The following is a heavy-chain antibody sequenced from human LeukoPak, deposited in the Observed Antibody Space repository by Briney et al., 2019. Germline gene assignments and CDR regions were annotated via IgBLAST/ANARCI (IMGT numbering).Heavy chain of an antibody. Sequence: PGGSLRLSCAASGFTFSDYYMSWIRLAPGKGLEWVSYISSSGCTIYYADSVKGRFTISRDNAKNSLYLQMNSLRAEDTAVCYCARDGEGSQFWLDYWGQGTLVTVSS. V-gene: IGHV3-11*01. D-gene: IGHD3-10*01. CDR2: ISSSGCTI. CDR1: GFTFSDYY. J-gene: IGHJ4*02. CDR3: ARDGEGSQFWLDY.